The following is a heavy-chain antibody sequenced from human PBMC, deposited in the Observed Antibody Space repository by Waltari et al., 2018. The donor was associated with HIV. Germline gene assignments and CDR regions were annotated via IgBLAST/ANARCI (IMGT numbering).Heavy chain of an antibody. D-gene: IGHD1-1*01. CDR2: IKRKIDGETT. Sequence: EVQLVESGGGAAQPGGSLRVSCVAAGFTFANSWMGWVRQAPGMGLEWVGRIKRKIDGETTDYAAPVKGRFTISRDDSQNTLYLQMDSLKTEDTAVYFCTAPFHNLNDAINDHWGQGTLVTVSS. CDR3: TAPFHNLNDAINDH. J-gene: IGHJ4*02. CDR1: GFTFANSW. V-gene: IGHV3-15*01.